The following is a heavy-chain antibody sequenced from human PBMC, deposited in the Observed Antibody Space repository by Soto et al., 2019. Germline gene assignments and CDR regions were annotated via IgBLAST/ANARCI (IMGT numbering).Heavy chain of an antibody. V-gene: IGHV2-26*01. Sequence: QVTLKESGPVLVKPTETLTLTCTVSGFSLNNARLGVSWIRQPPQKALEWLAHIYSNDEKSYSTSLKTRLTISKDTSKSHVVLTMTNMDPMDTGTYYCARTYSGTYYLSFDYWGQGALVTVS. CDR3: ARTYSGTYYLSFDY. CDR1: GFSLNNARLG. J-gene: IGHJ4*02. CDR2: IYSNDEK. D-gene: IGHD1-26*01.